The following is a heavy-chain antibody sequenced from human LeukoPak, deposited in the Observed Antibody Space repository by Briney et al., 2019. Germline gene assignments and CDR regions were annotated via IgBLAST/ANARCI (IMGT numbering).Heavy chain of an antibody. CDR3: ARDLCWGCFDD. CDR1: GFTFNTYG. J-gene: IGHJ4*02. D-gene: IGHD3-10*02. Sequence: GGSLRLSCAASGFTFNTYGMTWVRQAPGKGLEWVSAITSSGGSTYYGDSVKGRFAISRDNSRNTLYLQMNSLRVDDTAVYYCARDLCWGCFDDWGQGNLVTVSS. CDR2: ITSSGGST. V-gene: IGHV3-23*01.